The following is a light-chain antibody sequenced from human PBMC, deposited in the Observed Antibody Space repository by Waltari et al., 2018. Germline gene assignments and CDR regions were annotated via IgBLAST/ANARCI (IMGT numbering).Light chain of an antibody. J-gene: IGLJ3*02. CDR1: SGHTNYA. V-gene: IGLV4-69*01. CDR3: QAWGTGTKRM. CDR2: LNSDGTH. Sequence: QVVLTQSPSASASLGASVKLTCTLSSGHTNYAIAWHQQQPEKGPRFLMILNSDGTHKKGDGIPDRFSGSSSGAERYLTITSLRSEDEADYYCQAWGTGTKRMFGGGTKLTVL.